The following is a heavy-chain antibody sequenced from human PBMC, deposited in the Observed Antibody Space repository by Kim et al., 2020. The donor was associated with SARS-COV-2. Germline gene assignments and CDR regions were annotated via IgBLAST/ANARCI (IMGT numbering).Heavy chain of an antibody. D-gene: IGHD1-26*01. CDR1: GGSISSYY. CDR2: IYYSGST. Sequence: SETLSLTCTVSGGSISSYYWSWIRQPPGKGLEWIGYIYYSGSTNYNPSLKSRVTISVDTSKNQFSLKLSSVTAADTAVYYCARGRYSGSYYYYYYGMDVWGQGTTVTVSS. CDR3: ARGRYSGSYYYYYYGMDV. J-gene: IGHJ6*02. V-gene: IGHV4-59*13.